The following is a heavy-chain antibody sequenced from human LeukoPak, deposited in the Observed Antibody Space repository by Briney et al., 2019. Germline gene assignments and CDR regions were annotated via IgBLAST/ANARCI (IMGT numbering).Heavy chain of an antibody. CDR1: GFTFSSYG. V-gene: IGHV3-30*18. J-gene: IGHJ4*02. D-gene: IGHD4-17*01. CDR3: AKGRDYGHFDY. Sequence: GGSLRLSCAASGFTFSSYGMHWVRQAPGKGLEWVAVISYDGSNKYYADSVKGRFTISRGNSKNTLYLQMNSLRAEDTAVYYCAKGRDYGHFDYWGQGTLVTVSS. CDR2: ISYDGSNK.